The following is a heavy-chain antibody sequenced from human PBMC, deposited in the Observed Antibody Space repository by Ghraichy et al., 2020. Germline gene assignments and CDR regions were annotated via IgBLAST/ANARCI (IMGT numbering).Heavy chain of an antibody. CDR2: IYYSGST. D-gene: IGHD3-3*01. V-gene: IGHV4-31*03. CDR3: ARDTIFGVVTYGMDV. Sequence: SLNISCTVSGGSISSGGYYWSWIRQHPGKGLEWIGYIYYSGSTYYNPSLKSRVTISVDTSKNQFSLKLSSVTAADTAVYYCARDTIFGVVTYGMDVWGQGTTVTVSS. J-gene: IGHJ6*02. CDR1: GGSISSGGYY.